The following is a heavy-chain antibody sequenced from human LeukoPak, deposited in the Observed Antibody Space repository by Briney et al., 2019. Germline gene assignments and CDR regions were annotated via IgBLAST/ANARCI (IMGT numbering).Heavy chain of an antibody. D-gene: IGHD1-20*01. CDR3: AREWQSPITYYYYGMDV. Sequence: GGSLRLSCAASGFTFSDYYMSWIRQAPGKGLEWVSYISSSGSTIYYADSVKGRFTISRDNAKNSLYLQMNSLRAEDTAVYYCAREWQSPITYYYYGMDVWGQGTTVTVSS. CDR1: GFTFSDYY. V-gene: IGHV3-11*01. CDR2: ISSSGSTI. J-gene: IGHJ6*02.